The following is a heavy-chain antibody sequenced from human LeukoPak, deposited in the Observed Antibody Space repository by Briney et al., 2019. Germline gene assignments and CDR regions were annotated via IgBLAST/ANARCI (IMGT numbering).Heavy chain of an antibody. J-gene: IGHJ6*02. CDR1: GFTFSSYA. D-gene: IGHD6-13*01. V-gene: IGHV3-23*01. CDR3: AKAPRAAAGTYNGIDV. CDR2: ISGSGGST. Sequence: GGSLRLSCAASGFTFSSYAMSWVRQAPGKGLEWVSAISGSGGSTYYADSVKGRFTISRDNHKNTLYLQMNSLRAEDTGVYYCAKAPRAAAGTYNGIDVWGQGTTVTVSS.